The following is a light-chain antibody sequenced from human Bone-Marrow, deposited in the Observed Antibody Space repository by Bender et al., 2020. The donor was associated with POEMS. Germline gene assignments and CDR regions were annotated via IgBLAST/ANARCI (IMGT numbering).Light chain of an antibody. V-gene: IGLV3-1*01. CDR2: QDN. CDR1: KLGPKN. Sequence: SFELTQPPSVSVSPGQTASITCSGDKLGPKNACWYQQKAGQSPVLLIYQDNKRPSGIPERFSGSNSGNTATLTITGTQAEDEADYYCSSYTSSGILFGGGTKLTVL. J-gene: IGLJ2*01. CDR3: SSYTSSGIL.